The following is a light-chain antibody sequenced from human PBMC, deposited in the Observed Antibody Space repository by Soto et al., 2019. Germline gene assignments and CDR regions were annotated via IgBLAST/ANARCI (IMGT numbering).Light chain of an antibody. J-gene: IGKJ2*01. CDR2: AAS. CDR1: QNISSY. CDR3: QKSNSAPYT. Sequence: DIQMTQSPSSLSASVGDRVTITCRASQNISSYLAWYQQKPGKVPKLLIYAASSLQPGVPSRLNGSGSGTDFTLTISSLQPEDIAIYSCQKSNSAPYTLGQGTNLAIK. V-gene: IGKV1-27*01.